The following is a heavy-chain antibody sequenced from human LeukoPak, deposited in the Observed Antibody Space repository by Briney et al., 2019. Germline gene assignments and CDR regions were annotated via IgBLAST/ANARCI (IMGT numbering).Heavy chain of an antibody. J-gene: IGHJ4*02. CDR3: AKAPIQYCSGASCYPFDY. CDR1: GFTFSNYA. V-gene: IGHV3-23*01. D-gene: IGHD2-15*01. CDR2: ITSDGSAT. Sequence: GGSLRLSCAASGFTFSNYAMGWVRQTPRKGLECISLITSDGSATYYVDSVKGRFTISRDNSDNTMYLQMSSLRADDTAVYYCAKAPIQYCSGASCYPFDYWGQGTLVTVSS.